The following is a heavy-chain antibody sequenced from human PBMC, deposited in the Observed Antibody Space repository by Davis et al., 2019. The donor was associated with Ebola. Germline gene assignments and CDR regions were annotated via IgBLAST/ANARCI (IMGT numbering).Heavy chain of an antibody. V-gene: IGHV3-9*01. CDR1: GFTFDDYA. J-gene: IGHJ4*02. CDR3: AKGLYRWSLVLSPLGY. CDR2: ISWNSGSI. D-gene: IGHD6-6*01. Sequence: PGGSLRLSCAASGFTFDDYAMHWVRQAPGKGLEWVSGISWNSGSIGYADSVKGRFTISRDNAKNSLYLQMNSLRAEDTALYYCAKGLYRWSLVLSPLGYWGQGTLVTVSS.